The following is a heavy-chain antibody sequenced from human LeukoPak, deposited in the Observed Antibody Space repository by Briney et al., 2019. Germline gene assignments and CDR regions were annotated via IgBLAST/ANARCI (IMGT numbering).Heavy chain of an antibody. CDR3: ARDGSGSYYSPYYFDY. D-gene: IGHD3-10*01. CDR2: INPNSGGT. J-gene: IGHJ4*02. CDR1: GYTFTGYY. V-gene: IGHV1-2*04. Sequence: ASVKVSCKASGYTFTGYYMHWVRQAPGQGLEWMGWINPNSGGTNYAQKFQGWVTMTRDTSISTAYMELSRLRSDDTAVYYCARDGSGSYYSPYYFDYWGQGTLVTVSS.